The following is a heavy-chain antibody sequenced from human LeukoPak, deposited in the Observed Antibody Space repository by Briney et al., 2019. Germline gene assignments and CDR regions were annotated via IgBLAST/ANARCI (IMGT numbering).Heavy chain of an antibody. Sequence: GGSLRLSCAASGFTFSSYSMNWVRQAPGKGLEWVSSISSSGDYISYADSVTGRFTISRDNAKKSLYLQMNILRAEDTAVYYCARDPIYTFDGPEYFQHRGQGTLVTVSS. CDR1: GFTFSSYS. J-gene: IGHJ1*01. CDR3: ARDPIYTFDGPEYFQH. CDR2: ISSSGDYI. V-gene: IGHV3-21*01. D-gene: IGHD2-2*02.